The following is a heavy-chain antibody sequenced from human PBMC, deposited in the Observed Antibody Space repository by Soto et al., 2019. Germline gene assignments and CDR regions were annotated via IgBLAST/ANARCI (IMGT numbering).Heavy chain of an antibody. J-gene: IGHJ6*02. Sequence: GASVKVSCKASGGTFSSYAISWVRQAPGQGLEWMGGIIPIFGTANYAQKFQGRVTITADESTSTAYMELSSLRSEDTAVYYCARGSGSSGYYYNYYYYGMDVWGQGTTVTVSS. CDR3: ARGSGSSGYYYNYYYYGMDV. V-gene: IGHV1-69*13. CDR1: GGTFSSYA. D-gene: IGHD3-22*01. CDR2: IIPIFGTA.